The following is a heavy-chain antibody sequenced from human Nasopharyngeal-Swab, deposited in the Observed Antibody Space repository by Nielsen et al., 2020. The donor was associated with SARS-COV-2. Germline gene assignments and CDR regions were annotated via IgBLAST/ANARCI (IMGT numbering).Heavy chain of an antibody. J-gene: IGHJ3*02. Sequence: SETLSLTCTVSGGSISSYYWSWIRQPPGKGLEWIGYIYYSGSTNYNPSLKSRVTISVDTSKNQFSLKLSSVTAADTAVYYCARWGLGYCSSTSCQNAFDIWGQGTMVTVSS. D-gene: IGHD2-2*01. V-gene: IGHV4-59*13. CDR3: ARWGLGYCSSTSCQNAFDI. CDR1: GGSISSYY. CDR2: IYYSGST.